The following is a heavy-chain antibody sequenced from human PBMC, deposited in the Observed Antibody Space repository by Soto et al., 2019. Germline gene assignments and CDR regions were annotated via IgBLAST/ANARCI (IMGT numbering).Heavy chain of an antibody. V-gene: IGHV1-18*04. CDR1: GYIFSRYG. CDR3: AREAAAERNYYGLNV. D-gene: IGHD6-13*01. CDR2: ISGYNGNT. Sequence: QVQLVQSGPEVRKPGASVKVSCKAYGYIFSRYGISWVRQAPGQGLEWMAWISGYNGNTKFGERVQGRVNVTTDTSTSTAYMELRSLRSDDKAVYYCAREAAAERNYYGLNVWGQGTTVIVSS. J-gene: IGHJ6*02.